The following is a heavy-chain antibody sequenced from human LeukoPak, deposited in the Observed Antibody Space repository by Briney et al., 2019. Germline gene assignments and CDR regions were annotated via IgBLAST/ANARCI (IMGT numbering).Heavy chain of an antibody. CDR1: GFTFSSYG. D-gene: IGHD6-6*01. J-gene: IGHJ4*02. Sequence: GGSLRLSCAASGFTFSSYGMHWVRQAPGKGLEWVAVISYDGSNKYYADSVKGRFTISRDNSKNTLYLQMNSLRAEDTAVCYCAKGEQLVRSYYFDYWGQGTLVTVSS. V-gene: IGHV3-30*18. CDR2: ISYDGSNK. CDR3: AKGEQLVRSYYFDY.